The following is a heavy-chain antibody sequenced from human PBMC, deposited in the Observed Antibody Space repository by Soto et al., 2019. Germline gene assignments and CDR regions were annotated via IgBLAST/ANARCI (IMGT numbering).Heavy chain of an antibody. CDR3: ARRPTTGASYFDY. CDR1: GGSISSGDYY. V-gene: IGHV4-30-4*01. CDR2: IYYSGST. Sequence: SETLSLTCTVSGGSISSGDYYWSWIRQPPGKGLEWIGYIYYSGSTYYNPSLKSRVTISVDTSKNQFSLKLSSVTAADTAVYYCARRPTTGASYFDYWGQGTLVTVSS. J-gene: IGHJ4*02. D-gene: IGHD1-1*01.